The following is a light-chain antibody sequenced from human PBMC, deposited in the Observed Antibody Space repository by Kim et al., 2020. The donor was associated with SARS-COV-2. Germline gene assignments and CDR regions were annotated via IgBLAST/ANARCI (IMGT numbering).Light chain of an antibody. Sequence: ELTQPPSASGTPGQRVTISCSGSSSNIGSNTVNWYQKLPGTAPKLLLYNNYRRPSGVPDRCSGSKSGTSASLAISGLQSDDEADYYCAAWDDSLNTYV. J-gene: IGLJ1*01. CDR2: NNY. CDR3: AAWDDSLNTYV. V-gene: IGLV1-44*01. CDR1: SSNIGSNT.